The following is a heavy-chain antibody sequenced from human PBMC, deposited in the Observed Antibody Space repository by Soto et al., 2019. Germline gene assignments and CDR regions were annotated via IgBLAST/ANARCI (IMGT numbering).Heavy chain of an antibody. CDR3: ARGRLYVNIVATITPFDI. Sequence: EVQLVESGGGLVQPGRSLRLSCGASGCTVSSNYMSWVRQAPGKGLEWVSVIYSGGSTYYADSVKGRFTISRDNSKNTLYLQMNSLRAEDTAVYYCARGRLYVNIVATITPFDIWGQGTMVTVSS. CDR1: GCTVSSNY. V-gene: IGHV3-66*01. J-gene: IGHJ3*02. CDR2: IYSGGST. D-gene: IGHD5-12*01.